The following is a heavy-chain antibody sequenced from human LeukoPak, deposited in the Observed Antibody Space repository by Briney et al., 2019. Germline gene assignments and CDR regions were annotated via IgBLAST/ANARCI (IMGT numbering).Heavy chain of an antibody. CDR3: ARDYYDSSGCYYQWRPGDAFDI. D-gene: IGHD3-22*01. J-gene: IGHJ3*02. CDR1: GYTFTSYD. Sequence: ASVKVSCKASGYTFTSYDVNWVRQATGQGLEWMGWMNPNSGNTGYAQKFQGRVTMTRNTSISTAYMELSSLRSDDTAVYYCARDYYDSSGCYYQWRPGDAFDIWGQGTMVTVSS. V-gene: IGHV1-8*01. CDR2: MNPNSGNT.